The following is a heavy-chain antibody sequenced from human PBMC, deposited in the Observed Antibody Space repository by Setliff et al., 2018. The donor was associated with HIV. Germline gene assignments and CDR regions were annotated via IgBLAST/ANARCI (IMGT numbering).Heavy chain of an antibody. D-gene: IGHD2-2*01. Sequence: GSLRLSCAASGFIFSDYGMHWVRQAPVKGLEWVAVIWYDGNNKYYADSVMGRFTISRDNSKNTLYLQMNSLRAEDTAVYYCARVRCGSTDCHWGPGTLVTVSS. CDR3: ARVRCGSTDCH. CDR2: IWYDGNNK. J-gene: IGHJ4*02. CDR1: GFIFSDYG. V-gene: IGHV3-33*01.